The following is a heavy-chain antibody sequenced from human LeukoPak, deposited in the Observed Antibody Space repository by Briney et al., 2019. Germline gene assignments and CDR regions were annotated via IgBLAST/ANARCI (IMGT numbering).Heavy chain of an antibody. CDR3: ARVGDIGAFDI. CDR1: GGSFSGYY. D-gene: IGHD3-16*01. Sequence: PSETLSLTCAVYGGSFSGYYWSRIRQPPGKGLEWIGEINHSGSTNYNPSLKSRVTISVDTSKNQFSLKLSSVTAADTAVYYCARVGDIGAFDIWGQGTMVTVSS. J-gene: IGHJ3*02. CDR2: INHSGST. V-gene: IGHV4-34*01.